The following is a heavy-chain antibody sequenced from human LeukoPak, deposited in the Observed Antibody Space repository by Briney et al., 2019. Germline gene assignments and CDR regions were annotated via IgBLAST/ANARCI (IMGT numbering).Heavy chain of an antibody. V-gene: IGHV3-23*01. CDR2: ISGSGGST. CDR1: GFTFDDYG. CDR3: AKTGSGSYFDYFDY. Sequence: GGSLRLSCAASGFTFDDYGRSWVRQAPGKGLEWVSAISGSGGSTYYADSVKGRFTISRDNSKNTLYLQMNSLRAEDTAVYYCAKTGSGSYFDYFDYWGQGTLVTVSS. D-gene: IGHD1-26*01. J-gene: IGHJ4*02.